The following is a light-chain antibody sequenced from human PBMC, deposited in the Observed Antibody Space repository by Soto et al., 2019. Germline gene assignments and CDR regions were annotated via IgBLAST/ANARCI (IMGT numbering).Light chain of an antibody. CDR3: CSYAGSYTWV. J-gene: IGLJ3*02. CDR1: SSDVGSRNL. V-gene: IGLV2-23*02. Sequence: QSALTQPASVSGSPGQSITISCTGTSSDVGSRNLVSWYQQHPGKAPKLIIYEVTKWPSGVSNRFSGSKSGNTASLTIFGLKAEDEADYYCCSYAGSYTWVFGGGTKLTVL. CDR2: EVT.